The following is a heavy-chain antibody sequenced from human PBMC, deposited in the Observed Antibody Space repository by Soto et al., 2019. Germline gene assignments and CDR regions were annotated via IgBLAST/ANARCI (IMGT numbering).Heavy chain of an antibody. D-gene: IGHD2-2*01. J-gene: IGHJ4*02. CDR1: GFTFSSYA. Sequence: GGSLRLSCAASGFTFSSYAMSWVRQAPGKGLEWVSAISGSGGSTYYADSVKGRFTISRDNSKNTLYLQMNSLRAEDTAVYYCAKLSQSASRYCSSTSCYAHFDYWGQGTLVTVSS. CDR2: ISGSGGST. V-gene: IGHV3-23*01. CDR3: AKLSQSASRYCSSTSCYAHFDY.